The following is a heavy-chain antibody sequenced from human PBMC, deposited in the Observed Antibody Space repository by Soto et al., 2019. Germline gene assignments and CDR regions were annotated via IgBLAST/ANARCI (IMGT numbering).Heavy chain of an antibody. J-gene: IGHJ6*02. CDR3: AKLSDSSWYSPYYYGMDV. V-gene: IGHV3-23*01. D-gene: IGHD6-13*01. CDR2: ISGSGGST. CDR1: GFTFSSYA. Sequence: GGSLRLSCAASGFTFSSYAMGWVRQAPGKGLEWVSAISGSGGSTYYADSVKGRFTISRDNSKNTLYLQMNSLRAEDTAVYYCAKLSDSSWYSPYYYGMDVWGQGTTVTVSS.